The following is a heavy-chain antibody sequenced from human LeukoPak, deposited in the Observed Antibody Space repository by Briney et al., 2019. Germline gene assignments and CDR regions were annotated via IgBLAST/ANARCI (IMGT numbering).Heavy chain of an antibody. V-gene: IGHV1-69*13. J-gene: IGHJ3*02. CDR1: GGTFSSYA. Sequence: ASVKVSCKASGGTFSSYAISWVRQAPGQGLEWMGGIIPIFGTANYAQKFQGRVTITADESTSTAYMELSSLRSEDTAVYYCARVKYSYGFIWAFDIWGQGTMVTVSS. CDR2: IIPIFGTA. D-gene: IGHD5-18*01. CDR3: ARVKYSYGFIWAFDI.